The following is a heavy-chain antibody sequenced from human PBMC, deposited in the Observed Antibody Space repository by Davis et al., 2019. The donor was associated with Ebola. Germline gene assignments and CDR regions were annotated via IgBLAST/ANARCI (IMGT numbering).Heavy chain of an antibody. V-gene: IGHV3-30*02. CDR1: GFTFSSYG. Sequence: GGSLRLSCAASGFTFSSYGMHWVRQAPGKGLEWVAFIRYDGSNKYYADSVKGRFTISRDNSKNTLYLQMNSLRAEDTAVYYCAKDMARIPSLDYWGQGTLVTVSS. J-gene: IGHJ4*02. CDR2: IRYDGSNK. D-gene: IGHD2-2*02. CDR3: AKDMARIPSLDY.